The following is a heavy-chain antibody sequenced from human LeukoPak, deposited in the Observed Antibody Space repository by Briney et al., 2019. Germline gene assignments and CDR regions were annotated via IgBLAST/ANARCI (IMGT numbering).Heavy chain of an antibody. D-gene: IGHD5-12*01. CDR3: AKSGLPNAYYYYMDV. CDR2: ISADGSST. V-gene: IGHV3-74*01. Sequence: PGGSLGLSCAASGFSFRTFWMHWLRQVPGKGLVWVSRISADGSSTSYADSVKGRFTISRDNVENTLYLQMNSLRAEDTAVYYCAKSGLPNAYYYYMDVWGKGTTVTVSS. J-gene: IGHJ6*03. CDR1: GFSFRTFW.